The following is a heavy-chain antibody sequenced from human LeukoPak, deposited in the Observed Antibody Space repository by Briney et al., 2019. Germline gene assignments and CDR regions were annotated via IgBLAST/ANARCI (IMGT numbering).Heavy chain of an antibody. CDR2: ISYDGSNK. D-gene: IGHD6-19*01. J-gene: IGHJ4*02. Sequence: GGSLRLSCAASGFTFSSYAMHWVRQAPGKGLEWVAVISYDGSNKYYADSVKGRFTISRGNSKNTLYLQMNSLRAEDTAVYYCAKEYSSGWYDWGQGTLVTVSS. V-gene: IGHV3-30-3*01. CDR3: AKEYSSGWYD. CDR1: GFTFSSYA.